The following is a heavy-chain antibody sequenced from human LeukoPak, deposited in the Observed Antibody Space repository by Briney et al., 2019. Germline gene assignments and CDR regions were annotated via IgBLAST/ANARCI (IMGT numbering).Heavy chain of an antibody. Sequence: GGSLRLSCAASGFTFSSYSMNWVRQAPGKGLEWVSSISSSSSYIYYADSVKGRFTISRDNAKNSLYLQMNSLRAEDTAVYYCARVEPGYSSSWYGWYDAFDIWGQGTMVTVSS. J-gene: IGHJ3*02. CDR3: ARVEPGYSSSWYGWYDAFDI. V-gene: IGHV3-21*01. D-gene: IGHD6-13*01. CDR1: GFTFSSYS. CDR2: ISSSSSYI.